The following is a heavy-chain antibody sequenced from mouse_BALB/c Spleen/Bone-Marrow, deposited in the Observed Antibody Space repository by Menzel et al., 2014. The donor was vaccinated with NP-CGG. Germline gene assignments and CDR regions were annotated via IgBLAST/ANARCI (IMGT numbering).Heavy chain of an antibody. Sequence: LVESGASMKISCKASGYSFTGYTMNWVKQSHGKNLEWIGLINPYNGGTSYNQKFKGKATLTVDKSSSTAYMELLSLTSEDSAVYYCARGYGSSYGYAMDYWGQGTSVTVSS. CDR3: ARGYGSSYGYAMDY. J-gene: IGHJ4*01. CDR1: GYSFTGYT. D-gene: IGHD1-1*01. CDR2: INPYNGGT. V-gene: IGHV1-26*01.